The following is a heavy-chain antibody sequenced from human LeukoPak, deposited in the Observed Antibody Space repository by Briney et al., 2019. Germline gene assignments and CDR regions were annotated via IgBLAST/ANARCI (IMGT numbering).Heavy chain of an antibody. D-gene: IGHD4-17*01. CDR3: ITDVDLSSNDYGFHFDY. V-gene: IGHV3-15*01. Sequence: NSGGSLRLSCVASGFTFTNAWMSWVRHVPGKGLEWVGHIKSKTDGETTDYAAPVKGRFTISRDDSKNTVYLQMNSLKTEDTAVYHCITDVDLSSNDYGFHFDYWGQGTLVTVSS. CDR2: IKSKTDGETT. CDR1: GFTFTNAW. J-gene: IGHJ4*02.